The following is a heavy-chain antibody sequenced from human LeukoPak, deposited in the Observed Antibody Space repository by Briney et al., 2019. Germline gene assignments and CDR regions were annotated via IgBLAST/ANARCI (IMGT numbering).Heavy chain of an antibody. J-gene: IGHJ6*03. D-gene: IGHD6-6*01. V-gene: IGHV1-8*03. Sequence: ASVKVSCKASGYTFTSYDINWVRQATGQGPEWMGWMNPNSGNTGYAQKFQGRVTITRNTSISTAYMELSSLRSEDTAVYYCARGRRRAARPNYYYMDVWGKGTTVTVSS. CDR2: MNPNSGNT. CDR1: GYTFTSYD. CDR3: ARGRRRAARPNYYYMDV.